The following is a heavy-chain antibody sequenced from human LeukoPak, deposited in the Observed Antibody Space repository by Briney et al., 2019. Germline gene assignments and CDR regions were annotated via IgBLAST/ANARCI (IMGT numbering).Heavy chain of an antibody. J-gene: IGHJ6*02. V-gene: IGHV3-9*01. CDR1: GFTFDDYA. CDR3: AKVYGSGSYGYHYGMDV. CDR2: ISWNSGSI. Sequence: GRSLRLSCAASGFTFDDYAMHWVRQAPGKGLEWVSGISWNSGSIGYADSVKGRFTISRDNAKNSLYLQMNSLRAEDTALYYCAKVYGSGSYGYHYGMDVWGQGTTVTVSS. D-gene: IGHD3-10*01.